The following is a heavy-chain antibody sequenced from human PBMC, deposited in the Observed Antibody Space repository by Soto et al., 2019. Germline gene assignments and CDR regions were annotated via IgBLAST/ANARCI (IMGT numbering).Heavy chain of an antibody. CDR3: AKNQGVELVPLATVDWFDP. D-gene: IGHD1-26*01. CDR2: ISGSGFKK. CDR1: GCIFENFG. V-gene: IGHV3-23*01. Sequence: PGGSLRLSCAASGCIFENFGVSWVRQAPGKGLEWISSISGSGFKKYYADSVKGRFTISRDNSKSTVYLELNNLSAEDTAVYHCAKNQGVELVPLATVDWFDPWGQGSVVTVSS. J-gene: IGHJ5*02.